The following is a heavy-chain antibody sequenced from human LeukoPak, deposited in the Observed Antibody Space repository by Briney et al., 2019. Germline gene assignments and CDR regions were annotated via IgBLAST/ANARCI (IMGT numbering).Heavy chain of an antibody. Sequence: GSLSLSCAASGFTFSSYAMHWVRQAPGKGLEWVAVISYDGSNKYYADSVKGRFTISRDNSKNTLYLQMNSLRAEDTAVYYCASVGVSGWYYFDYWGQGTLVTVSS. CDR2: ISYDGSNK. J-gene: IGHJ4*02. CDR3: ASVGVSGWYYFDY. D-gene: IGHD6-19*01. V-gene: IGHV3-30-3*01. CDR1: GFTFSSYA.